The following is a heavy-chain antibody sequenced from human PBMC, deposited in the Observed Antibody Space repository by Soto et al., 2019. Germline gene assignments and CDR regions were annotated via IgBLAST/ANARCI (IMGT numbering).Heavy chain of an antibody. CDR1: GGSVVSDIDY. J-gene: IGHJ4*01. D-gene: IGHD1-7*01. CDR3: ARGLHWNYGYGY. V-gene: IGHV4-61*01. CDR2: IYQTTIT. Sequence: SETLSLTCTVSGGSVVSDIDYWSWIRPPPGKGLEWIAYIYQTTITNYNPSLKSRVTISVDSSKNQFSLKLTSVTAADTAVYYCARGLHWNYGYGYWGQGKLVTVSS.